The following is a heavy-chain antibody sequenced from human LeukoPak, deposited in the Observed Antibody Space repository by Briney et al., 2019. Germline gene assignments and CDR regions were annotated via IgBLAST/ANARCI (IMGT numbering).Heavy chain of an antibody. CDR3: ATYRQVLLPFES. CDR2: IKQDGNEK. D-gene: IGHD2-8*02. J-gene: IGHJ4*02. Sequence: GGSLRLSCAASGFTFTTYWMSWVRQAPGKGLEWVANIKQDGNEKYYVDSVKGRFTISGDNAKNSLYLQMNSLRVEDTAIYYCATYRQVLLPFESWGQGTLVTVSS. V-gene: IGHV3-7*03. CDR1: GFTFTTYW.